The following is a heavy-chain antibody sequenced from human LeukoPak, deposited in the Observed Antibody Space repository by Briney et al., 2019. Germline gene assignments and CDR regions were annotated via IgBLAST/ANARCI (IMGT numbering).Heavy chain of an antibody. CDR2: IYPGDSDT. Sequence: GESLKISCKGSGYSFTNYWIGWVRQMPGKGLEWMGIIYPGDSDTRYSPSFQGQVTISADKSISTAYLQWSSLKASDTAMYYCARLPYYYDSSGYPTHYWGQGTLVTVSS. D-gene: IGHD3-22*01. V-gene: IGHV5-51*01. CDR3: ARLPYYYDSSGYPTHY. CDR1: GYSFTNYW. J-gene: IGHJ4*02.